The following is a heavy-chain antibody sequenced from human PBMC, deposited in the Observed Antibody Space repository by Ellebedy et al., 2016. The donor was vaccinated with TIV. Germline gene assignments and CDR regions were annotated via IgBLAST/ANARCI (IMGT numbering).Heavy chain of an antibody. D-gene: IGHD3-16*01. V-gene: IGHV3-48*02. CDR2: IGTTGNTV. CDR3: ARVRGTYAYGMDV. Sequence: PGGSLRLSCAASGLTFSSHSMNWVRKAPGKGLEWVSCIGTTGNTVYYADSVKGRFTISRDNAMNSLYLEMNSLRDEDTAVYYCARVRGTYAYGMDVWGQGTTVTVSS. J-gene: IGHJ6*02. CDR1: GLTFSSHS.